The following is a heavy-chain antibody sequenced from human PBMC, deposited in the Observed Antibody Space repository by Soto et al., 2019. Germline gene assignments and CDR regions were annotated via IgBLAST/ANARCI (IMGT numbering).Heavy chain of an antibody. D-gene: IGHD2-21*01. J-gene: IGHJ4*02. CDR1: GGSFSGYY. CDR2: IDHRGSA. V-gene: IGHV4-34*01. Sequence: QVQLQQWGAGLLKPSETLSLACAVYGGSFSGYYWSWIRQPPGKGLEWIGEIDHRGSANYNPSHKSRVTISVDTSKNQFSLKLSSVAAADTAVYYCTRRGGGNYPYYFDYWGQGTLLTVSS. CDR3: TRRGGGNYPYYFDY.